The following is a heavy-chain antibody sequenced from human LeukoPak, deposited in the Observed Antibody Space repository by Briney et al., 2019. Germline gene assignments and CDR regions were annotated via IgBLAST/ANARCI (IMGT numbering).Heavy chain of an antibody. V-gene: IGHV4-38-2*02. CDR3: ARVVDYGSGSYSFPAADAFDI. J-gene: IGHJ3*02. CDR2: IYHSGST. CDR1: GYSISSGYY. Sequence: SETLSLTCTVSGYSISSGYYWGWIRQPPGKGLEWIGSIYHSGSTYYNPSLKSRVTISVDTSKNQFSLKLSSVTAADTAVYYCARVVDYGSGSYSFPAADAFDIWGQGTMVTVSS. D-gene: IGHD3-10*01.